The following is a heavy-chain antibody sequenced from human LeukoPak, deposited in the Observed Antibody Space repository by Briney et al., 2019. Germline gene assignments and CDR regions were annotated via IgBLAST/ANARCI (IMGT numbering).Heavy chain of an antibody. Sequence: SETLSLTCAVSGGSFSGYYWSWIRQPPGKGLEWIGEINHSGSTNYNPSLKSRVTISVDTSKNQFSLKLSSVTAADTAVYYCARRLATWPTNWFDPWGQGTLVTVSS. J-gene: IGHJ5*02. CDR1: GGSFSGYY. CDR3: ARRLATWPTNWFDP. D-gene: IGHD1-26*01. V-gene: IGHV4-34*01. CDR2: INHSGST.